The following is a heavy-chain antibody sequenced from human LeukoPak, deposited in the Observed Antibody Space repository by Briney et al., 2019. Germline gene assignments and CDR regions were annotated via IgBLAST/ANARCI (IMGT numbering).Heavy chain of an antibody. D-gene: IGHD5-24*01. Sequence: SVKVSCKASGGTFSSYAISWVRQAPGQGLEWMGGIIPIFGTANYAQKFQGRVTITADESTSTAYMELSSLRSEVTAVYYCARGGDGYRKTTYYFDYWGQGTLVTVSS. V-gene: IGHV1-69*13. CDR3: ARGGDGYRKTTYYFDY. CDR2: IIPIFGTA. J-gene: IGHJ4*02. CDR1: GGTFSSYA.